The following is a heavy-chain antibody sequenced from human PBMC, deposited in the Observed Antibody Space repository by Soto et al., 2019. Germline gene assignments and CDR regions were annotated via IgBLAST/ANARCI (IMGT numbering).Heavy chain of an antibody. J-gene: IGHJ4*02. D-gene: IGHD6-19*01. Sequence: QVQLVQSGAEVKKPGASVRVSCKTSGYTFTRYSISWVRQAPGQGLEWMGWISAYNGDTKYAQNCQASITTRTAASTSTTYMEMRSLISDDTAMYYCARDHAGRGWFRFDQWGQGTLVAVSS. CDR2: ISAYNGDT. V-gene: IGHV1-18*01. CDR1: GYTFTRYS. CDR3: ARDHAGRGWFRFDQ.